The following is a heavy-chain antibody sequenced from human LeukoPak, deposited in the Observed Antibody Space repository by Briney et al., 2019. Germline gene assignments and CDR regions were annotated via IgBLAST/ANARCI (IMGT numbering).Heavy chain of an antibody. CDR3: ARDYGEGGYYFDY. J-gene: IGHJ4*02. V-gene: IGHV3-74*01. CDR2: ISSDGSST. CDR1: GFTFSTYW. D-gene: IGHD4-17*01. Sequence: GGSLRLSCAASGFTFSTYWMHWVRQAPGKGLVWLSRISSDGSSTNYADSVKGRFTISRDNAKNMLYLQMNSLRAEDTAVYYCARDYGEGGYYFDYWGQGTLVTVSS.